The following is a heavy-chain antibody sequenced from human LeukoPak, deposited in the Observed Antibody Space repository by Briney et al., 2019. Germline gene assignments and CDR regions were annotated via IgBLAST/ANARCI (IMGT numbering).Heavy chain of an antibody. J-gene: IGHJ4*02. CDR3: ARDRDGDSDY. CDR2: ISITTSTI. CDR1: GFTFSSYS. Sequence: PGGPLRLSCAASGFTFSSYSMNWVRQAPGKGLEWVSYISITTSTIYYADSVKGRFTISRDNAKNSLYLQMNSLRDEDTAVYYCARDRDGDSDYWGQGTLVTVSS. D-gene: IGHD2-21*01. V-gene: IGHV3-48*02.